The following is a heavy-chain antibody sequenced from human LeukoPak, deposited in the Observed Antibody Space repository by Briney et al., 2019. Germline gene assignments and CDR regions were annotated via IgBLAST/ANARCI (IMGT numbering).Heavy chain of an antibody. J-gene: IGHJ4*02. CDR3: ARDKSTSCYYFDY. D-gene: IGHD2-2*01. Sequence: GGSLRLSCAASGFTFSSYAMNWVRQAPGKGLEWVLSISSSSSYIYYADSVKGRFTISRDNAKNSLYLQMNSLRAEDTAVYYCARDKSTSCYYFDYWGQGALVTICS. CDR2: ISSSSSYI. V-gene: IGHV3-21*01. CDR1: GFTFSSYA.